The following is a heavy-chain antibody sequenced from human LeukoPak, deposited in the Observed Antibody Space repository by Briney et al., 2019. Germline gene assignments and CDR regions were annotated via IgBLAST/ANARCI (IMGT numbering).Heavy chain of an antibody. J-gene: IGHJ4*02. CDR3: ARAGYSYGDAFDY. Sequence: ASVKVSCKTSGGTFSTYAIDWVRQAPGQGLEWMGGIIPIFGTANYAQKFQGRVTITADESTSIAYMELSSLRSEDTAVYHCARAGYSYGDAFDYWGQGTLVTVSS. CDR1: GGTFSTYA. D-gene: IGHD5-18*01. CDR2: IIPIFGTA. V-gene: IGHV1-69*13.